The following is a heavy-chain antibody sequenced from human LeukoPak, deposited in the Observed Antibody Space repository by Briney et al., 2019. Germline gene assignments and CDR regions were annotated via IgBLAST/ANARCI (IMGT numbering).Heavy chain of an antibody. D-gene: IGHD2-15*01. V-gene: IGHV4-30-4*01. CDR2: IYDSGST. CDR3: ARDCSGGSCYGAFDI. CDR1: GASIRSGDYY. Sequence: SETLSLTSIVSGASIRSGDYYWSWIRQPPGKGLEWIGYIYDSGSTYYNPSLKSRITISVDTSENRFSLKLSSVTATDTAVYYCARDCSGGSCYGAFDIWGQGTMVTVSS. J-gene: IGHJ3*02.